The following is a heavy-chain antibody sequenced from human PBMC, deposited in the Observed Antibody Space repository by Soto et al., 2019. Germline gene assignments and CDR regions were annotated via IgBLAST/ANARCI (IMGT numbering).Heavy chain of an antibody. J-gene: IGHJ3*02. D-gene: IGHD2-21*02. Sequence: QVQLVQSGAEVKKPGSSVKVSCKASGGTFSSYAISWVRQSPGQVLEWMGGIIPIFGTANYAQKFQGRVTITADESTSTAYIELSSLRSEDTAVYYCARGSLPYCGGDCYTIEWPNAFDIWGQGTMVTVSS. CDR3: ARGSLPYCGGDCYTIEWPNAFDI. CDR1: GGTFSSYA. V-gene: IGHV1-69*12. CDR2: IIPIFGTA.